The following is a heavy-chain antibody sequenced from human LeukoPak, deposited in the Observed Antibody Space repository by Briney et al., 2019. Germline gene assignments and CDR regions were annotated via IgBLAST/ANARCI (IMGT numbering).Heavy chain of an antibody. Sequence: PSQTLSLTCTVSGGSISSGAYYWGWIRQHPGKGLDWYGYIYYSGTTYYNPSLKSRVTISIDTSKNQFSLKLSSVTATDTAVYYCARDSYSGYGSFDHWGQGTLVTVSS. CDR3: ARDSYSGYGSFDH. J-gene: IGHJ4*02. CDR2: IYYSGTT. CDR1: GGSISSGAYY. V-gene: IGHV4-31*03. D-gene: IGHD5-12*01.